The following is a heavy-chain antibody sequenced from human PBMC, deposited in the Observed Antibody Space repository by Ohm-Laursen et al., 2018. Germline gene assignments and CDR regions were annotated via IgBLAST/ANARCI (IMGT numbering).Heavy chain of an antibody. CDR2: ISYDGSNK. Sequence: SLRLSCAASGFTFSSYAMHWVRQAPGKGLEWVAVISYDGSNKYYADSVKGRFTISRDNSKNTLYLQMNSLRAEDTAVYYCAKEYRYTTLFGYYYGMDVWGQGTTVTVSS. CDR1: GFTFSSYA. CDR3: AKEYRYTTLFGYYYGMDV. J-gene: IGHJ6*02. D-gene: IGHD3-16*02. V-gene: IGHV3-30*18.